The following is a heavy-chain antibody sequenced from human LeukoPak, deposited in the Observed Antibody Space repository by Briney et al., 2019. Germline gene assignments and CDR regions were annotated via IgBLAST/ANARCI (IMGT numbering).Heavy chain of an antibody. Sequence: ASVKVSCKASGYTFTGYFIHWVRQAPGQGLEWMGWINPNSGGTNYAQKFQGRVTMTRDTSISTAYMELSRLRSDDTAVYYCARGYPTQTKITMVRGVIDYWGQGTLVTVSS. CDR1: GYTFTGYF. CDR3: ARGYPTQTKITMVRGVIDY. CDR2: INPNSGGT. V-gene: IGHV1-2*02. D-gene: IGHD3-10*01. J-gene: IGHJ4*02.